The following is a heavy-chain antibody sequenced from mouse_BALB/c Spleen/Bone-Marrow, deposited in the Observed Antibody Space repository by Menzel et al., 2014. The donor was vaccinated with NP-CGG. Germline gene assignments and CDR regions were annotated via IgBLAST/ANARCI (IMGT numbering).Heavy chain of an antibody. CDR3: ARHAYYDQTEVSFVY. CDR1: GFSFSNYG. CDR2: TSGDGRYT. D-gene: IGHD2-4*01. Sequence: EVQLQESGGGLVKSGGSLKLSCAASGFSFSNYGMSWVRQTPEKRLEWVATTSGDGRYTFNSDSVKGRFTISRDNAKNNLYLQLSSLRSEDTALYYCARHAYYDQTEVSFVYWGQGTLVTVSA. J-gene: IGHJ3*01. V-gene: IGHV5-9-2*01.